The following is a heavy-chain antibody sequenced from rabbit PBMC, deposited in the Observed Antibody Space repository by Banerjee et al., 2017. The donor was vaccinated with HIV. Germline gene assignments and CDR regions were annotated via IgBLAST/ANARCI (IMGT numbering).Heavy chain of an antibody. J-gene: IGHJ4*01. V-gene: IGHV1S47*01. CDR2: IDPLFGTT. CDR3: VRGRAGYGGYGYATGFNL. Sequence: QEQLVESGGGLVQPGGSLKLSCKASEFHLITYGMSWVRQPPGKGLEWIGYIDPLFGTTYYASWVNGRFTISSHNAQNTLYLQLNSLTAADTATYFCVRGRAGYGGYGYATGFNLWGQGTL. CDR1: EFHLITYG. D-gene: IGHD6-1*01.